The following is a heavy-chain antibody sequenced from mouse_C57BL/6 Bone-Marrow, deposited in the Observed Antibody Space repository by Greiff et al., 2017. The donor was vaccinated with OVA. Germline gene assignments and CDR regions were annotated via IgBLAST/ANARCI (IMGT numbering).Heavy chain of an antibody. V-gene: IGHV1-63*01. CDR2: IYPGGGYT. D-gene: IGHD1-1*01. Sequence: VKLMESGAELVRPGTSVKMSCKASGYTFTNYWIGWAKQRPGHGLEWIGDIYPGGGYTNYNEEFKGKATLTADKSSSTAYMQFSSLTSEDSAIYYCARGDYGSSYGYFDVWGTGTTVTVSS. CDR3: ARGDYGSSYGYFDV. CDR1: GYTFTNYW. J-gene: IGHJ1*03.